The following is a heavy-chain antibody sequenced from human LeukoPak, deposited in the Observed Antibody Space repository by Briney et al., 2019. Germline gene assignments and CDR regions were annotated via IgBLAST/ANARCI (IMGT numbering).Heavy chain of an antibody. D-gene: IGHD3-10*01. CDR2: INHSGST. V-gene: IGHV4-34*01. CDR1: GGSFSGYY. Sequence: SETLSLTCAVYGGSFSGYYWSWVRQPPGKGLEWIGEINHSGSTNYNPSLKSRVTISVDTSKNQFSLKLSSVTAADTAVYYCARGVYGSGTFSRFGWFDPWGKGTVVTVSS. J-gene: IGHJ5*02. CDR3: ARGVYGSGTFSRFGWFDP.